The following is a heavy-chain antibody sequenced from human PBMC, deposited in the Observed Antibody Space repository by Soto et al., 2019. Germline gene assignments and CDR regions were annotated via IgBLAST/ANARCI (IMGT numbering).Heavy chain of an antibody. CDR3: ARSDGYNFNWLDS. J-gene: IGHJ5*01. V-gene: IGHV1-8*01. CDR2: MNPNSGNT. D-gene: IGHD2-21*01. Sequence: QVQLVQSGAEVKTPGASVKVSCKASGYTFATYDINWVRQAPGQGLEWMGWMNPNSGNTGYVQKFQGRLTMTRDTALSVAHMELSSLRNEDTAVYYCARSDGYNFNWLDSWGQGTLVTVSA. CDR1: GYTFATYD.